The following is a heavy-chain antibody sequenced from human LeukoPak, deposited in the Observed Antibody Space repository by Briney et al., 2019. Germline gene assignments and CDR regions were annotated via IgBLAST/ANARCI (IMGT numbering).Heavy chain of an antibody. J-gene: IGHJ3*02. Sequence: ASVKVSCKASGYTFTSYGISWVRQAPGQGLEWMGWISAYNGNTNYAQRLQGRVTMTTDTSTSTAYMELRSLRSDDTAVYYCARWTTAAGTSDAFDIWGQGTMVTVSS. D-gene: IGHD6-13*01. CDR2: ISAYNGNT. CDR1: GYTFTSYG. V-gene: IGHV1-18*01. CDR3: ARWTTAAGTSDAFDI.